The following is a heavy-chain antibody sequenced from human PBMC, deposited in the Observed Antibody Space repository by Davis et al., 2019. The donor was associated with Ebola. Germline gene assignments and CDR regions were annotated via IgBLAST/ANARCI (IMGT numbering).Heavy chain of an antibody. Sequence: GGSLRLSCAASGFTFSSYAMSWVRHVPGKGLEWVSAISGSGGSTYYADSVKGRFTISRDNSKNTLYLQMNSLRAEDTAVYYCASSSWYAEYFQHWGQGTLVTVSS. V-gene: IGHV3-23*01. CDR3: ASSSWYAEYFQH. J-gene: IGHJ1*01. CDR1: GFTFSSYA. D-gene: IGHD6-13*01. CDR2: ISGSGGST.